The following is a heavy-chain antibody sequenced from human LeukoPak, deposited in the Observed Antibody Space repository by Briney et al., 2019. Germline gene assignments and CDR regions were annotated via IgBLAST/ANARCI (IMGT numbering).Heavy chain of an antibody. Sequence: ASVKVSCKASGYTFTGYYMHWVRQAPGQGLEWMGWIYPNSGATKYAQKFQGRVTMTRDTSISTAYMELSGLRSDDTAVYYCGTLLSNGPFDYWGQGTLVTVSS. CDR3: GTLLSNGPFDY. V-gene: IGHV1-2*02. J-gene: IGHJ4*02. CDR2: IYPNSGAT. CDR1: GYTFTGYY.